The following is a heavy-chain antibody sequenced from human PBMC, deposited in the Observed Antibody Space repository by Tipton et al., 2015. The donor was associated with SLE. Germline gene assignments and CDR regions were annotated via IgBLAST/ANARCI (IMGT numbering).Heavy chain of an antibody. CDR2: IYYSWST. V-gene: IGHV4-39*01. CDR1: GCSISSSSYY. Sequence: TLSLTCTVSGCSISSSSYYCVWTRQPPGKGLEWIGSIYYSWSTYYTPSLKSRVTISGDTSKNQFSLRLSSVTAADTAVYYCARHGVFGVVVSYYFDYWGQGTLVTVSS. CDR3: ARHGVFGVVVSYYFDY. J-gene: IGHJ4*02. D-gene: IGHD3-3*01.